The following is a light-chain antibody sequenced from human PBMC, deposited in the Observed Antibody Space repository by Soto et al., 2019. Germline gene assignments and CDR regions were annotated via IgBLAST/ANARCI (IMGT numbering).Light chain of an antibody. CDR2: DSS. V-gene: IGKV3-11*01. CDR1: QSVSSY. J-gene: IGKJ1*01. CDR3: QQRSNWPRT. Sequence: EIVLTQSPATLSLSPGERATLSCRASQSVSSYLAWYQQKPGQAPRLLIYDSSNRAAGIPARFSGSWSGTDFTLTISSLAPEDFAVYYCQQRSNWPRTFGKGTKVEIK.